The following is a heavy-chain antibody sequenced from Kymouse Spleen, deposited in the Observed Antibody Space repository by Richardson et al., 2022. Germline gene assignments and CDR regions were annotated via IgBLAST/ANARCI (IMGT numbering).Heavy chain of an antibody. CDR1: GFTFSSYG. Sequence: QVQLVESGGGVVQPGRSLRLSCAASGFTFSSYGMHWVRQAPGKGLEWVAVISYDGSNKYYADSVKGRFTISRDNSKNTLYLQMNSLRAEDTAVYYCAKEGDIVATFDYWGQGTLVTVSS. CDR2: ISYDGSNK. J-gene: IGHJ4*02. CDR3: AKEGDIVATFDY. D-gene: IGHD5-12*01. V-gene: IGHV3-30*18.